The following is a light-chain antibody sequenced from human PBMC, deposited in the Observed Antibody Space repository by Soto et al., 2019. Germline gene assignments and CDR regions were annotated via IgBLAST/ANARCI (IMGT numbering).Light chain of an antibody. CDR1: QSVLYSSNNKNY. J-gene: IGKJ4*01. V-gene: IGKV4-1*01. CDR3: QQYYRAPLT. CDR2: WAS. Sequence: DIVMTQSPDSLAVSLGERATINCKYSQSVLYSSNNKNYLAWYQLKPGQPPKLLIYWASTRESGVPDRFSGGGSGTDFTLTISSLQAEDVALYYCQQYYRAPLTVVGGTKVEIK.